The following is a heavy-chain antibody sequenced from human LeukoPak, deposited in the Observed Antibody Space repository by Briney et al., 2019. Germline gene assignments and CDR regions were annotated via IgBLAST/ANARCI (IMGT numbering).Heavy chain of an antibody. CDR1: GDSINRSTYY. CDR3: ARLQPYYYDSSGQGGSFDL. D-gene: IGHD3-22*01. Sequence: SRTLSLTCSVSGDSINRSTYYWSWIRQHPGKGLECIGFIYYSGSADFNPSLKSRVTISVDTSRNQISLKLSSVTAADTAVYYCARLQPYYYDSSGQGGSFDLWGQGTPVTVSS. V-gene: IGHV4-31*03. J-gene: IGHJ4*02. CDR2: IYYSGSA.